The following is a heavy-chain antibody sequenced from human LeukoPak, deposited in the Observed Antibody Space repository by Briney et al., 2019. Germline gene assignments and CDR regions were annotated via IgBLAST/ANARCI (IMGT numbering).Heavy chain of an antibody. CDR1: GGSISSYY. Sequence: SETLSLTCTVSGGSISSYYWSWIRQPPGKGLEWIGYIYYSGTTNYNPSPKSRVTISVDTSKNQFSLKLSSVTAADTAVYYCARDRYYYDTSSIIDYWGQGTLVTVSS. CDR2: IYYSGTT. CDR3: ARDRYYYDTSSIIDY. V-gene: IGHV4-59*01. J-gene: IGHJ4*02. D-gene: IGHD3-22*01.